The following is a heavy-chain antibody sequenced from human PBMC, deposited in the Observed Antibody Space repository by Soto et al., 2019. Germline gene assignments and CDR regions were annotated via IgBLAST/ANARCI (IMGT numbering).Heavy chain of an antibody. CDR1: GGSVSNSFYY. D-gene: IGHD4-17*01. J-gene: IGHJ4*02. CDR3: ADACGDYKYCFEH. V-gene: IGHV4-39*01. Sequence: PSETLSFTCTVSGGSVSNSFYYWAWIRQPPGKGLEWIGGVSYSGTTYHNPSLKSRVTISVDTSKNQFSLNLSSVTAADTAVYFCADACGDYKYCFEHWGQGTLVTVSS. CDR2: VSYSGTT.